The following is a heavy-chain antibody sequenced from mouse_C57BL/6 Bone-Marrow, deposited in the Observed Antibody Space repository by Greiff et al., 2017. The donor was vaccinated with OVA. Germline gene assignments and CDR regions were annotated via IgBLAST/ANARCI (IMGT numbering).Heavy chain of an antibody. Sequence: QVQLQQPGAELVRPGSSVKLSCKASGYTFTSYWMDWVKQRPGQGLEWIGNIYPSDSETHYNQKFKDKATLTVDKSSSTAYMQLSSLTAEDSAVYYCARMGYGSSYEGYFDVWGTGTTVTGSS. CDR2: IYPSDSET. D-gene: IGHD1-1*01. CDR3: ARMGYGSSYEGYFDV. J-gene: IGHJ1*03. V-gene: IGHV1-61*01. CDR1: GYTFTSYW.